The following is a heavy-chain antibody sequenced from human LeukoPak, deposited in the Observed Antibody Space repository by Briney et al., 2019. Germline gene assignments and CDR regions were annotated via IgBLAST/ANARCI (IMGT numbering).Heavy chain of an antibody. CDR3: ARLLNGYGDLYFDY. J-gene: IGHJ4*02. CDR2: IYYSGST. Sequence: SETLSLTCTVSGGSISSSSYYWGWIRQPPGKGLEWIGSIYYSGSTYYNPSLKSRVTISVDTSKNQFSLKLSSVTAADTAVYYCARLLNGYGDLYFDYWGQGTLVTVSS. V-gene: IGHV4-39*01. D-gene: IGHD4-17*01. CDR1: GGSISSSSYY.